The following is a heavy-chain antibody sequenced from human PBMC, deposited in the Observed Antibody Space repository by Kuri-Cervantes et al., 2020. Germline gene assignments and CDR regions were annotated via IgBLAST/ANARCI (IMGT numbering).Heavy chain of an antibody. CDR3: AKDLCFSSGYYQGMDY. CDR2: MSYDGSNK. CDR1: GFTFSSYG. J-gene: IGHJ4*02. D-gene: IGHD3-22*01. V-gene: IGHV3-30*18. Sequence: GGFLRPSCAASGFTFSSYGMHWVRQAPGKGLEWVAVMSYDGSNKYYADSVKGRFTISRDNSKNTLFLQMNSLRAEDTAVYYCAKDLCFSSGYYQGMDYWGQGTLVTVSS.